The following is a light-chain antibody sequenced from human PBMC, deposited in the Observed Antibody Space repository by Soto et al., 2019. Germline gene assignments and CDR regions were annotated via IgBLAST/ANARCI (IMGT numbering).Light chain of an antibody. Sequence: QSVLTQPASVSGSPGQSITISCTGTISDVSGYNFVSWYQQYPGEAPKLMIYDVSNRPSGVSNRFSGSKSGNTASLTISGLQAEDEADYYCSSYTSSNTYVFGTGTKVNVL. J-gene: IGLJ1*01. V-gene: IGLV2-14*03. CDR1: ISDVSGYNF. CDR3: SSYTSSNTYV. CDR2: DVS.